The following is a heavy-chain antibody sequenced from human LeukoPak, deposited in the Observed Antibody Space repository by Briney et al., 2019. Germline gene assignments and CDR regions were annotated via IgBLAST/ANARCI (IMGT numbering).Heavy chain of an antibody. D-gene: IGHD1-26*01. J-gene: IGHJ6*03. CDR1: RFTLSSYA. Sequence: PGGSLRLSCAASRFTLSSYAMHWVRQAPGKGLEYVSAISKNGGNTYYANSVKGRFSISRDNSKNTLYLQMGSLRTEDMAVYYCARVGEGRYYQYYYMDVWGKGTTVTVSS. CDR3: ARVGEGRYYQYYYMDV. CDR2: ISKNGGNT. V-gene: IGHV3-64*01.